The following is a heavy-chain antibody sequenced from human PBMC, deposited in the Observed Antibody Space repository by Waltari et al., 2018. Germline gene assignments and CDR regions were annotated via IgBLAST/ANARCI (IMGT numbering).Heavy chain of an antibody. V-gene: IGHV4-39*07. J-gene: IGHJ4*02. CDR2: IYYSGST. CDR1: GGSISSSSYY. D-gene: IGHD3-10*01. CDR3: ARDWSGLLWFGDFDY. Sequence: QLQLQESGPGLVKPSETLSLTCTVSGGSISSSSYYWGWIRQPPGKGLEWIGSIYYSGSTYYNPSLKSRVTISVDTSKNQFSLKLSSVTAADTAVYYCARDWSGLLWFGDFDYWGQGTLVTVSS.